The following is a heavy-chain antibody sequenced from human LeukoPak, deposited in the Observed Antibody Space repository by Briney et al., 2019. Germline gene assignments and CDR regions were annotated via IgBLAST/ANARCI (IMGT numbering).Heavy chain of an antibody. J-gene: IGHJ4*02. CDR3: ASYDSSGGGY. V-gene: IGHV4-59*01. Sequence: SETLSLTCTVSGVSISSYYWSWIRQPPGKGLEWIGYIYYSGSTNYNPSLKSRITISVDTSKNQFSLKLSSVTAADTAVYYCASYDSSGGGYWGQGTLVTVSS. CDR2: IYYSGST. CDR1: GVSISSYY. D-gene: IGHD3-22*01.